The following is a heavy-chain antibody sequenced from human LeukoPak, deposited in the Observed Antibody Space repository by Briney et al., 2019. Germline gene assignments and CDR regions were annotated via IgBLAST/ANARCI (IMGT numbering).Heavy chain of an antibody. D-gene: IGHD5-24*01. CDR1: GGSINSADYY. V-gene: IGHV4-31*03. CDR2: IYYSGSR. Sequence: PSETLSLTCTVSGGSINSADYYWRWIRQHPGKGLEWIGYIYYSGSRYYNPSLKSRVSISIDTSKNQFSLNLSSVTAADTAVYYCARDLGGDGFNLRNWFDPWGQGTLVTVSS. CDR3: ARDLGGDGFNLRNWFDP. J-gene: IGHJ5*02.